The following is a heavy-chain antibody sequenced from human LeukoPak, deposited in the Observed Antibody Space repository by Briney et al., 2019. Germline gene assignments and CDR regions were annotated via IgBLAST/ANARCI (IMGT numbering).Heavy chain of an antibody. CDR3: ARDTPLTYYDFWSGYPDAFDI. CDR2: IKQDGSEK. Sequence: PGGSLRLSCAASGFTFSSYWMSWVRQAPGKGLEWVANIKQDGSEKYYVDSVKGRFTISRDNAKNSLYLQMNSLRAEDTAVYYCARDTPLTYYDFWSGYPDAFDIWGQGTMVTVSS. V-gene: IGHV3-7*01. CDR1: GFTFSSYW. J-gene: IGHJ3*02. D-gene: IGHD3-3*01.